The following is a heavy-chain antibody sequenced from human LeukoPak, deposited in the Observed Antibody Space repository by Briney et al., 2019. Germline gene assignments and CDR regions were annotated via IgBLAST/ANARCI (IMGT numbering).Heavy chain of an antibody. CDR2: ISYDGSNK. V-gene: IGHV3-30*18. D-gene: IGHD1-26*01. J-gene: IGHJ4*02. Sequence: PGGSLRLSCEASGFTFSTYAMSWVRQAPGKGLEWVAVISYDGSNKYYADSVKGRFTISRDNSKNTLYLQMNSLRAEDTAVYYCAKDQGELGIDYWGQGTLVTVSS. CDR3: AKDQGELGIDY. CDR1: GFTFSTYA.